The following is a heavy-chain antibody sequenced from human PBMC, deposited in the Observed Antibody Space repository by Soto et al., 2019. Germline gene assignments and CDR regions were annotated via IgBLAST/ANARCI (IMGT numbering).Heavy chain of an antibody. J-gene: IGHJ4*02. CDR1: ADSTTISDSY. V-gene: IGHV4-39*01. CDR3: ARHRIEVVWRGFDY. Sequence: SETLSLTCTVSADSTTISDSYWGWPRQPPGKGLQWIGSSSYNGGTFYNPSLKGRVAISVDTSKKQSSLQVTSVTAADTAVYFCARHRIEVVWRGFDYWGQGSPVTVS. D-gene: IGHD1-1*01. CDR2: SSYNGGT.